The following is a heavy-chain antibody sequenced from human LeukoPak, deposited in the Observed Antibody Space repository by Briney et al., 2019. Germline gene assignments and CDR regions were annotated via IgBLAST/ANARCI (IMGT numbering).Heavy chain of an antibody. CDR3: ARGTVGYLYYFDH. Sequence: PGGSLRLSCAASGFTFSSYWMSWVRQAPGKGLEWVANIKQDGSEKYYVDSVKGRFTISRDNAKDSLYLQMNSLRAEDTAVYYCARGTVGYLYYFDHWGQGTLVTVSS. D-gene: IGHD1-26*01. CDR1: GFTFSSYW. J-gene: IGHJ4*02. V-gene: IGHV3-7*01. CDR2: IKQDGSEK.